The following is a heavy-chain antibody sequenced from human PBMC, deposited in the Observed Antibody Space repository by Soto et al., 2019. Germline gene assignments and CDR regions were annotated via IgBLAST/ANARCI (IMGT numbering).Heavy chain of an antibody. J-gene: IGHJ6*02. CDR1: GFTVSSCE. D-gene: IGHD1-26*01. Sequence: SGGSLRLSFTPSGFTVSSCEMNWVRQAPEKGLEWVSYINTGGVTFYADSVKGRFTISRDNAHNSLLLQMNSLRAEDTAVYYCTRDKWEKVDYVMDVWGQGTTVPVS. CDR2: INTGGVT. CDR3: TRDKWEKVDYVMDV. V-gene: IGHV3-48*03.